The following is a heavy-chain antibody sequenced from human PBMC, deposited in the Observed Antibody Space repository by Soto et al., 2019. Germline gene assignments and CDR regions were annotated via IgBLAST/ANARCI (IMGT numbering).Heavy chain of an antibody. Sequence: GGSLRLSCAASGFTFSKYWMSWVRQAPGKGLEWAANIKEDGSEEYYVDSVKGRFTISRDNAKNSLYLQMNSLRAEDTAVYYCARVPVKVAAGNAWLGPWGQGTLVTVSS. D-gene: IGHD6-13*01. J-gene: IGHJ5*02. CDR2: IKEDGSEE. CDR1: GFTFSKYW. CDR3: ARVPVKVAAGNAWLGP. V-gene: IGHV3-7*01.